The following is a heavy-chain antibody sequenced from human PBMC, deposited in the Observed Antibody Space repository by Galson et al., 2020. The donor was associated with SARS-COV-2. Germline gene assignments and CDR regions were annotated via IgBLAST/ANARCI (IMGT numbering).Heavy chain of an antibody. Sequence: GESLKISCAASGFTFSSYAMSWVRQAPGKGLEWVSAISGSGGSTYYADSVKGRFTISRDNSKNTLYLQMNSLRAEDTAVYYCAKATMIVMGSNIYFDYWGQGTLVTVSS. J-gene: IGHJ4*02. V-gene: IGHV3-23*01. CDR3: AKATMIVMGSNIYFDY. D-gene: IGHD3-22*01. CDR1: GFTFSSYA. CDR2: ISGSGGST.